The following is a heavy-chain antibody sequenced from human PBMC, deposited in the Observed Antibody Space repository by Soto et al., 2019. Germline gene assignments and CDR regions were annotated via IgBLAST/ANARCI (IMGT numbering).Heavy chain of an antibody. D-gene: IGHD3-3*01. CDR1: GDSISSGGSY. CDR2: IFYSGSF. J-gene: IGHJ5*02. CDR3: VRAPETPTIFGVVRPYFVNH. V-gene: IGHV4-31*03. Sequence: SETLSLTCTVSGDSISSGGSYWNWIRQRPGKGLEWMGYIFYSGSFYYTPSLRGRVMMSADTSKNQFYLRLSSVTAADTAVYYCVRAPETPTIFGVVRPYFVNHWGQGTLVTVSS.